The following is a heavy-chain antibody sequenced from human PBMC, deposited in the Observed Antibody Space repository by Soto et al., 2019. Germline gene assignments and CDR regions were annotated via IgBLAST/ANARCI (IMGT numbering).Heavy chain of an antibody. Sequence: EVQVLQSVGGLVQPGGSLRLSCAASGLTFSRFAMSWVRQAPGKGLEWVATIHGSGAITNYADSVRGRFTISRDNSKDTMYLQLNTLRVEDTAVYYCAKDKGPGSYTNWCFDVWVRGTLVTVSS. CDR1: GLTFSRFA. J-gene: IGHJ2*01. CDR3: AKDKGPGSYTNWCFDV. CDR2: IHGSGAIT. D-gene: IGHD3-10*01. V-gene: IGHV3-23*01.